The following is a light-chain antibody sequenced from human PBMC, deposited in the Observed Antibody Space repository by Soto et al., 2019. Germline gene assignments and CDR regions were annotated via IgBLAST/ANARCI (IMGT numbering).Light chain of an antibody. CDR3: QKYDSPPPT. V-gene: IGKV1-27*01. J-gene: IGKJ1*01. CDR1: QGIGNF. CDR2: AAS. Sequence: DIQITQYRSSLSSSVINRDTITCRASQGIGNFLAWYQQKPGTVPKLLIYAASILQSGVPSRFSGSGSGTDFALTISSLQPEDVATYYCQKYDSPPPTFGQGTKVDIK.